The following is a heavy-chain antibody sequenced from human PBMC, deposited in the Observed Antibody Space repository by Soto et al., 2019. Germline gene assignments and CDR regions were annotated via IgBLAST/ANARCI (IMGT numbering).Heavy chain of an antibody. Sequence: GGSLRLSCAPSGFTFSSYGMHWVRQAPGKGLEWVAVIWYDGSNKYYADSVKGRFTISRDNSKNTLYLQMNSLRAEDTAVYYCARERNYYDSSGYFQSPDAFDIWGQGTMVTVSS. V-gene: IGHV3-33*01. CDR3: ARERNYYDSSGYFQSPDAFDI. CDR2: IWYDGSNK. J-gene: IGHJ3*02. CDR1: GFTFSSYG. D-gene: IGHD3-22*01.